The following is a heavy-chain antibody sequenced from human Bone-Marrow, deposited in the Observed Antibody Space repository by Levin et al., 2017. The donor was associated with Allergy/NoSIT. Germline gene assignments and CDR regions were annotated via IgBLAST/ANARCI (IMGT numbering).Heavy chain of an antibody. J-gene: IGHJ3*02. CDR3: ARESDGDYGLDAFDI. CDR2: MTSTGKTL. Sequence: GGSLRLSCAASGFTLSRYEVNWVRQTPGKGLEWISSMTSTGKTLYYADSVQGRFTISRDSATNSMHLQMTSLRAEDTAMYYCARESDGDYGLDAFDIWGRGTMVTVSS. D-gene: IGHD4-17*01. CDR1: GFTLSRYE. V-gene: IGHV3-48*03.